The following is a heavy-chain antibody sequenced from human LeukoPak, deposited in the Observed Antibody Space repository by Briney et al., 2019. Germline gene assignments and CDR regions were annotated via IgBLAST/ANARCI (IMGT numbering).Heavy chain of an antibody. CDR1: GFIFSDYA. CDR2: ISTSGGST. J-gene: IGHJ4*02. D-gene: IGHD5-18*01. Sequence: GGSLRLSCAASGFIFSDYAMSWVRQAPGKGLEWVSAISTSGGSTYYADSVKGRFTISRDNSKNTLYLQINSLRAEDTALYYCAKEGLDTAMVPPFDYWGQGTPVTVSS. V-gene: IGHV3-23*01. CDR3: AKEGLDTAMVPPFDY.